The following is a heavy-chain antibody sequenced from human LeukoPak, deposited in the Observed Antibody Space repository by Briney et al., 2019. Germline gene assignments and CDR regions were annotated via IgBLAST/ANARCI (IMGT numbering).Heavy chain of an antibody. V-gene: IGHV3-23*01. CDR2: ISGSGGST. CDR1: GFTFSSYA. J-gene: IGHJ3*02. CDR3: AKLGLDAFDI. Sequence: GGSLRLSCAASGFTFSSYAMSWVRQAPGKGLEWVSAISGSGGSTYYADSVKGRFTISRDSAKNSLYLQMNSLRAEDTAVYYCAKLGLDAFDIWGQGTMVTVSS. D-gene: IGHD6-13*01.